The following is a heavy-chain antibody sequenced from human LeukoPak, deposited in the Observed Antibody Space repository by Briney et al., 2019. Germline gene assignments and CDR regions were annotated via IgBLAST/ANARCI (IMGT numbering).Heavy chain of an antibody. J-gene: IGHJ3*02. CDR1: GGSISSYY. D-gene: IGHD3-22*01. CDR2: IYYSGST. CDR3: AGEDYFDSSGYASWRFDI. Sequence: PSETLSLTCTVSGGSISSYYWSWIRQPPGKGLEWIGYIYYSGSTNYNPSLKSRVTISVDTSKNQFSLKLTSVTTADTAVYYCAGEDYFDSSGYASWRFDIWGQGTMVTVSS. V-gene: IGHV4-59*01.